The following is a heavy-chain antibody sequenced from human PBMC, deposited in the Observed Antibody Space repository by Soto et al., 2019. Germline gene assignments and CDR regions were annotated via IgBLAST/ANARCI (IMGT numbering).Heavy chain of an antibody. CDR2: IIPILGIA. CDR1: GGTFSSYT. D-gene: IGHD6-19*01. J-gene: IGHJ5*02. V-gene: IGHV1-69*02. Sequence: QVQLVQSGAEVKKPGSSVKVSCKASGGTFSSYTISWVRQAPGQGLEWMGRIIPILGIANYAQKFQGRVTITADNSTSTAYMELSSLRSEDTAVYYCARGGQWLSTRVSNWFDPWGQGTLVTVSS. CDR3: ARGGQWLSTRVSNWFDP.